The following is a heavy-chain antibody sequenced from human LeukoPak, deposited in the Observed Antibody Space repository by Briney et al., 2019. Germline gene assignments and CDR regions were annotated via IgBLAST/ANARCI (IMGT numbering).Heavy chain of an antibody. D-gene: IGHD6-19*01. CDR2: ISYDGSNK. CDR1: GFTFSSYG. J-gene: IGHJ3*02. Sequence: GGSLRLSCAASGFTFSSYGMHWVRQAPGKGLEWVAVISYDGSNKYYADSVKGRFTISRDNSKNTLYLQMNSLRAEDTAVYYCAKDQNSSGWYDHDAFDIWGQGTMVTASS. CDR3: AKDQNSSGWYDHDAFDI. V-gene: IGHV3-30*18.